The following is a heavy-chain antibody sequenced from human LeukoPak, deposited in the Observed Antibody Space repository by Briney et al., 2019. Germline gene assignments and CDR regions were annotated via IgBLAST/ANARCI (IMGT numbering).Heavy chain of an antibody. D-gene: IGHD1-26*01. CDR2: FDPEDGET. CDR3: AKTQWKVGATDYFDY. V-gene: IGHV1-24*01. J-gene: IGHJ4*01. CDR1: GYTLTELS. Sequence: ASVKVSCKVSGYTLTELSMHWVRQAPGKGLEWMGGFDPEDGETIYAQKFQGRVTMTEDTSTDTAYMELSSLRAEDTAVYYCAKTQWKVGATDYFDYWGHGILVTVS.